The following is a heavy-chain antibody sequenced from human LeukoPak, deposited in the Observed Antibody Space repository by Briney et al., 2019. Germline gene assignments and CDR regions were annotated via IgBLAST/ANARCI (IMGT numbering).Heavy chain of an antibody. CDR2: ISGSDGRT. CDR3: AKEVSGMDV. CDR1: GFTFDDYA. J-gene: IGHJ6*02. V-gene: IGHV3-23*01. D-gene: IGHD2-21*01. Sequence: GGSLRLSCAASGFTFDDYAINWVRQGPGKGLEWVSSISGSDGRTHYAESVKGRFIISRDKSKNTLYLQMNSLRAEDTAVYYCAKEVSGMDVWGQGTTVTVSS.